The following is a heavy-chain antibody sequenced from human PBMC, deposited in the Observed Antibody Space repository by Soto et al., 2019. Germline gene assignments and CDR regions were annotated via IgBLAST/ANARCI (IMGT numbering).Heavy chain of an antibody. CDR3: ARCDGATVTTGWYFDL. D-gene: IGHD4-17*01. V-gene: IGHV1-69*01. Sequence: QVQLVQSGAEVKKPGSSVKVSCKASGGTFSSYAISWVRQAPGQGLDWMGGIIPIFGKANYAQKVQGRVTITAEESTSTAYMELSRLRSEDTAVYYCARCDGATVTTGWYFDLWGRGTLVTVSS. CDR2: IIPIFGKA. CDR1: GGTFSSYA. J-gene: IGHJ2*01.